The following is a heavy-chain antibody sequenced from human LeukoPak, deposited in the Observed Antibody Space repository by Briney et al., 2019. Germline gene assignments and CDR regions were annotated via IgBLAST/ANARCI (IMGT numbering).Heavy chain of an antibody. J-gene: IGHJ6*03. CDR1: GGSISSSSYY. D-gene: IGHD3-10*01. V-gene: IGHV4-39*01. CDR2: IYYSGST. Sequence: KSSETLSLTCTVSGGSISSSSYYWGWIRQPPGKGLEWIGSIYYSGSTYYNPSLKSRVTISVDTSKNQFSLKLSSVTAADTAVYYCARRYYGSGDMDVWGKGTTVTISS. CDR3: ARRYYGSGDMDV.